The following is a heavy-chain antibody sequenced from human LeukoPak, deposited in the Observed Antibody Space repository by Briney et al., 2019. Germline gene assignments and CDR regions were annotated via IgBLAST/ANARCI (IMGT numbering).Heavy chain of an antibody. CDR1: GFIVSSKY. J-gene: IGHJ4*02. V-gene: IGHV3-53*01. D-gene: IGHD2-15*01. CDR2: IYSGGST. Sequence: AGGSLRLSCAASGFIVSSKYMSWIRQAPGKGLEWVSVIYSGGSTYYADSVKGRFSLSRDKSKNTLYLQMNSLRAEDTAVYYCVRDRYCSGGNCSGYWGQGTLVTVSS. CDR3: VRDRYCSGGNCSGY.